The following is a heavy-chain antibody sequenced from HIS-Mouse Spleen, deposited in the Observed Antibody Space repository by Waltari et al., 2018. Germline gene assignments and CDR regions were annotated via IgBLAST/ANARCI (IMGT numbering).Heavy chain of an antibody. CDR1: GGSTSSSTYY. CDR2: IYYSGST. V-gene: IGHV4-39*07. Sequence: QLQLQESGPGLVKPSETPSLPFTVPGGSTSSSTYYWGWIRQPPGKGLEWIGSIYYSGSTYYNPSLKSRVTISVDTSKNQFSLKLSSVTAADTAVYYCAREIPYSSSWYDWYFDLWGRGTLVTVSS. J-gene: IGHJ2*01. CDR3: AREIPYSSSWYDWYFDL. D-gene: IGHD6-13*01.